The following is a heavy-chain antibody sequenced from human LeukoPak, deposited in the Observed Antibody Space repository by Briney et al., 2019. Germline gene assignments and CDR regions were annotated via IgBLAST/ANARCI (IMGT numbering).Heavy chain of an antibody. Sequence: SETLSLTCAVYGGSFSGYYWSWIRQPPGKGLEWIGEINHSGSTNYNPSLKSRVTISVDTSKNQFSLKLSSVTAADTAVYYCARTLWIQLWSYFDYWGQGTLVTVSS. J-gene: IGHJ4*02. D-gene: IGHD5-18*01. CDR1: GGSFSGYY. CDR3: ARTLWIQLWSYFDY. CDR2: INHSGST. V-gene: IGHV4-34*01.